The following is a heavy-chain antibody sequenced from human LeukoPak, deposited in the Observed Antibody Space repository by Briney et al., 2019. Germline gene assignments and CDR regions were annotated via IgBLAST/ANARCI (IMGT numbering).Heavy chain of an antibody. CDR1: GFTFSSYS. CDR3: ARDALDYDILTGYSNRYYFDY. V-gene: IGHV3-21*01. D-gene: IGHD3-9*01. J-gene: IGHJ4*02. Sequence: GGSLRLSCAASGFTFSSYSMNWVRQAPGKGLEWVSSISSSSSYIYYADSVKGRFTISRDNAKNSLYLQMNSLRAEDTAVYYCARDALDYDILTGYSNRYYFDYWGQGTLVTVSS. CDR2: ISSSSSYI.